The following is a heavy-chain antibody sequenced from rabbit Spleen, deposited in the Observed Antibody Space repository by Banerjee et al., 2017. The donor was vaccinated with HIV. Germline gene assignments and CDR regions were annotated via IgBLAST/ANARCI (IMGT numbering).Heavy chain of an antibody. V-gene: IGHV1S40*01. Sequence: QSLEESGGDLVKPGASLTLTCTASGFSFTYSDYMCWVRQPPGKGPEWIACIGAGVSYTTYYATWAKGRFTISKTSSTTVTLQMTSLTAADTATYFCARSGHVHGDYTWDLWGPGTLVTVS. CDR1: GFSFTYSDY. CDR3: ARSGHVHGDYTWDL. D-gene: IGHD2-1*01. J-gene: IGHJ6*01. CDR2: IGAGVSYTT.